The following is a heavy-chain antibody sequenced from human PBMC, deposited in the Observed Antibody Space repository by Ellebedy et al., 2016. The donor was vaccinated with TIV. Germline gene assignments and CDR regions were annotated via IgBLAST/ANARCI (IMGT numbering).Heavy chain of an antibody. V-gene: IGHV3-53*01. CDR3: ARDYGSGSANWSDP. CDR2: IYSGGST. D-gene: IGHD3-10*01. Sequence: GESLKISXAASGFTVSSNYMSWVRQAPGKGLEWVSVIYSGGSTYYADSVKGRFTISRDNSKNTLYLQMNSLRAEDTAVYYCARDYGSGSANWSDPWGQGTLVTVSS. J-gene: IGHJ5*02. CDR1: GFTVSSNY.